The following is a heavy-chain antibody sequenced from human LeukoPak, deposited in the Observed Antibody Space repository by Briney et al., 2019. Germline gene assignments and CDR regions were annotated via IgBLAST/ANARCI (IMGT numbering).Heavy chain of an antibody. D-gene: IGHD3-3*01. CDR1: GGSFSGYY. V-gene: IGHV4-34*01. CDR2: INHSGST. Sequence: SETLSLTCAVYGGSFSGYYWSWIRQPPGKGLEWIGEINHSGSTNYNPSLKSRVTISADTSKNQFSLKLSSVTAADTAVYYCARLKARVTIFGVAGDYWGQGTLVTVSS. J-gene: IGHJ4*02. CDR3: ARLKARVTIFGVAGDY.